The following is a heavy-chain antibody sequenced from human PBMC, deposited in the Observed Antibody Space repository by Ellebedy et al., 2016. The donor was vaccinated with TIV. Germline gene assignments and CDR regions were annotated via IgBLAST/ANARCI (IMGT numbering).Heavy chain of an antibody. CDR3: ARGPRITMVRGVQGDYGMDV. CDR2: IYYSGST. Sequence: SETLSLTXTVSGGSISSYYWSWIRQPPGKGLEWIGYIYYSGSTNYNPSLKSRVTISVDTSKNQFSLKLSSVTAADTAVYYCARGPRITMVRGVQGDYGMDVWGQGTTVTVSS. J-gene: IGHJ6*02. V-gene: IGHV4-59*01. D-gene: IGHD3-10*01. CDR1: GGSISSYY.